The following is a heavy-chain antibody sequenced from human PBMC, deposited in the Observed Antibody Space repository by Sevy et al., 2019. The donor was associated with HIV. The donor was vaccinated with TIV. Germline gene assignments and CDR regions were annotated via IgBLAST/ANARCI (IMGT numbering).Heavy chain of an antibody. CDR2: ISSNSSTI. Sequence: GGSLRLSCAASGFTFSSYSMNWVRQAPGKGLEWVSYISSNSSTIYYADTVKVRFTISRDNAKNSLYLKMNSLRDEDTAVYYYARLGDCSGGSCYWGPGVDYWGQGTLVTVSS. J-gene: IGHJ4*02. CDR1: GFTFSSYS. V-gene: IGHV3-48*02. CDR3: ARLGDCSGGSCYWGPGVDY. D-gene: IGHD2-15*01.